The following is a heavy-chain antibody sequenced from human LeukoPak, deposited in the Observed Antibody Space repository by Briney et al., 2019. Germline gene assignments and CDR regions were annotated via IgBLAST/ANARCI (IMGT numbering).Heavy chain of an antibody. D-gene: IGHD2-15*01. Sequence: SETLSLTCAVYGGSFSGYYWSWIRQPPGKGLEWIGEINHSGSTNYNPFLKSRVEISVDTFKSQFCVKIISVTAADTAVYYCAIGGRGSRACGECDYWGQGTLVTVSS. CDR2: INHSGST. J-gene: IGHJ4*02. CDR3: AIGGRGSRACGECDY. CDR1: GGSFSGYY. V-gene: IGHV4-34*01.